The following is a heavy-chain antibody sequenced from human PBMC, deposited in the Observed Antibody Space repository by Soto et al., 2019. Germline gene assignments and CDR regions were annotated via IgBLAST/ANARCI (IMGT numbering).Heavy chain of an antibody. J-gene: IGHJ4*02. CDR1: GFTFDDYA. CDR3: AKDRTYSSSWYGIFDY. D-gene: IGHD6-13*01. Sequence: DVQLVESGGGLVQPGRSLRLSCAASGFTFDDYAMHWVRQAPGKGLEWVSGISWNSGSIGYADSVKGRFTISRDNAKNSLYLQMNSLRAEDTALYYCAKDRTYSSSWYGIFDYWGQGTLATVSS. CDR2: ISWNSGSI. V-gene: IGHV3-9*01.